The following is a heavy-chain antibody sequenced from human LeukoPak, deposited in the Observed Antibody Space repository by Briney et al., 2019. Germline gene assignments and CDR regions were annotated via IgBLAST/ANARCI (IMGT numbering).Heavy chain of an antibody. Sequence: ASVKVSCKASGYTFTSYDINWVRQATGQGLEWMGWMNPNSGNTGYAQKFQGRVTMTRNTSISTAYMELSSLRSEDTAVYYCARDRGDYGFGGMDVWGQGTTVTVSS. CDR2: MNPNSGNT. CDR3: ARDRGDYGFGGMDV. D-gene: IGHD4-17*01. J-gene: IGHJ6*02. CDR1: GYTFTSYD. V-gene: IGHV1-8*01.